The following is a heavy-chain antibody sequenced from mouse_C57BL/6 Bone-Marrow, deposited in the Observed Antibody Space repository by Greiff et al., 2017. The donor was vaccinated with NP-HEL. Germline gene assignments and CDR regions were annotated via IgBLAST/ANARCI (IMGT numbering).Heavy chain of an antibody. Sequence: VQLQESGAELVMPGASVKLSCKASGYTFTSYWMHWVKQRPGQGLEWIGEIDPSDSYTNYNQKFKGKSTLTVDKSSSTAYMQLSSLTSEDSAVYYCARCDYDLDYWGQGTTLTVSS. CDR2: IDPSDSYT. CDR1: GYTFTSYW. D-gene: IGHD2-4*01. V-gene: IGHV1-69*01. CDR3: ARCDYDLDY. J-gene: IGHJ2*01.